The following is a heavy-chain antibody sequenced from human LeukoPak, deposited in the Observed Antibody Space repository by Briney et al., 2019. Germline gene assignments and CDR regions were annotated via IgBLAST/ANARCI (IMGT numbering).Heavy chain of an antibody. CDR3: ARDLLPYSSGWYGSFDY. Sequence: PGGSLRLSCAASGFTFSSYAMHWVRQAPGKGLEWVAVISYDGSNKYYADSVEGRFTISRDNSKNTLYLQMNSLRAEDTAVYYCARDLLPYSSGWYGSFDYWGQGTLVTVSS. CDR2: ISYDGSNK. D-gene: IGHD6-19*01. V-gene: IGHV3-30-3*01. CDR1: GFTFSSYA. J-gene: IGHJ4*02.